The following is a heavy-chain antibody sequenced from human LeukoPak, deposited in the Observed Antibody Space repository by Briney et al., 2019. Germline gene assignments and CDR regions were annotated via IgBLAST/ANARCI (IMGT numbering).Heavy chain of an antibody. Sequence: QPGGSLRLSCTGSGFTIDDYTMTWFRQVPGMGLEWVGFIRREAHGGTTEYAASVKGRFTISRDESKSIAFLQMDSLKTEDTAVYYCTRFSSGFGEFDYWGQGTLVTVSS. V-gene: IGHV3-49*03. D-gene: IGHD3-10*01. J-gene: IGHJ4*02. CDR3: TRFSSGFGEFDY. CDR1: GFTIDDYT. CDR2: IRREAHGGTT.